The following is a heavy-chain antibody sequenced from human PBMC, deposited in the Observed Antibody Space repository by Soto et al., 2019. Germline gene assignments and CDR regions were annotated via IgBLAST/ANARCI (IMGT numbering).Heavy chain of an antibody. CDR2: ISYDGSNK. J-gene: IGHJ6*02. Sequence: QVQLVESGGGVVQPGRSLRLSCAASGFTFSSYAMHWVRQAPGKGLEWVAVISYDGSNKYYADSVKGRFTISRDNSKNTLYLQMNSLRADDTAVYYCARDVGIAAAGSYGMDVWGQGTTVTVSS. D-gene: IGHD6-13*01. CDR3: ARDVGIAAAGSYGMDV. V-gene: IGHV3-30-3*01. CDR1: GFTFSSYA.